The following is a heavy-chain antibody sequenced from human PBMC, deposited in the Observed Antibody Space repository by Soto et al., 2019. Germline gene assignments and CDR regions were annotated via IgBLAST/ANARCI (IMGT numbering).Heavy chain of an antibody. CDR2: ISSSSIYI. V-gene: IGHV3-21*01. Sequence: GGSLRLSCAASGFTFMSYTLNWVRQAPGKGLEWVSSISSSSIYIYYADSVKGRFTISRDNAERSLYLQMNSLRAEDTAVYYCARGSSYDILSGYPADYWGQGTLVTVSS. CDR3: ARGSSYDILSGYPADY. D-gene: IGHD3-9*01. CDR1: GFTFMSYT. J-gene: IGHJ4*02.